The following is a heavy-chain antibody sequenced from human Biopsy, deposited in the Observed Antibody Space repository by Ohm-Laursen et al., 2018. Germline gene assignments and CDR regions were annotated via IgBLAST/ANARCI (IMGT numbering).Heavy chain of an antibody. J-gene: IGHJ6*02. CDR2: TRNNGKTYTK. D-gene: IGHD3-22*01. Sequence: SLRLSCAASGFTLSDHNMDWVRLAPGKGLEWVGRTRNNGKTYTKEYAASVKGRFTISRDDSKNSLYLQMNSLKTEGTAVYFCARDVGSSGCYYYGMDVWGQGTTVTVSS. V-gene: IGHV3-72*01. CDR1: GFTLSDHN. CDR3: ARDVGSSGCYYYGMDV.